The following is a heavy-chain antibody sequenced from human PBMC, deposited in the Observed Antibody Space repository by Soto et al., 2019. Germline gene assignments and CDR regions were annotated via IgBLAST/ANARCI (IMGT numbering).Heavy chain of an antibody. D-gene: IGHD1-26*01. J-gene: IGHJ5*02. CDR3: ARGGPDSGSYNRTNWFDP. CDR1: GGSFSWSY. CDR2: INHSGST. Sequence: SEPRSLTWAVYGGSFSWSYCSWIRQPPGKGLEWIGEINHSGSTNYNPSLKRRVTISVDTSKNHFSLKLSSVTAADAAVYYCARGGPDSGSYNRTNWFDPWGQGTLVTVSS. V-gene: IGHV4-34*01.